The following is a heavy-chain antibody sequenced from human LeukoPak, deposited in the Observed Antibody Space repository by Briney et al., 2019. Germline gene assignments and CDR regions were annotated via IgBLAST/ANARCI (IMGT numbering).Heavy chain of an antibody. CDR2: FDPEDRET. CDR3: ARASSGIAAAGYPPYYGMDV. Sequence: ASVKVSCKVSGYSLSDLAIHWVRQAPGKELEWSGLFDPEDRETISAQKFQGRVTMTQDTSTDTAYMDLSSLRSEDTAVYYCARASSGIAAAGYPPYYGMDVWGQGTTVTVSS. V-gene: IGHV1-24*01. J-gene: IGHJ6*02. CDR1: GYSLSDLA. D-gene: IGHD6-13*01.